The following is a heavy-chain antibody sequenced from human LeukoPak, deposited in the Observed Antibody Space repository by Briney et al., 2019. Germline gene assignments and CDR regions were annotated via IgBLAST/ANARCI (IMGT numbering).Heavy chain of an antibody. CDR3: ARGRKYYYDSSGYYRYFDY. D-gene: IGHD3-22*01. J-gene: IGHJ4*02. CDR1: GGSFSGYY. CDR2: INHSGST. Sequence: SETLSLTCAVYGGSFSGYYWSWIRQPPGKGLEWIGEINHSGSTNYNPSLKSRVTISVDTSKNQFSLKLSSVTAADTAVYYCARGRKYYYDSSGYYRYFDYWGQGTLVTVSS. V-gene: IGHV4-34*01.